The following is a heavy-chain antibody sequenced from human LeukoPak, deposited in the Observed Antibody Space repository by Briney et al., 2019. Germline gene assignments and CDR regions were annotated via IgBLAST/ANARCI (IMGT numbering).Heavy chain of an antibody. V-gene: IGHV3-21*01. CDR2: ISSSSNNI. Sequence: GSLRLSCAASGFTFSSYTMNWVRQAPGKGLEWFSSISSSSNNINYADSVKGQFIISRDNAMNSVHLQMNSLRVEDTAVYYCARGYQRPDYWGQGTLITVSS. D-gene: IGHD2-2*01. CDR3: ARGYQRPDY. CDR1: GFTFSSYT. J-gene: IGHJ4*02.